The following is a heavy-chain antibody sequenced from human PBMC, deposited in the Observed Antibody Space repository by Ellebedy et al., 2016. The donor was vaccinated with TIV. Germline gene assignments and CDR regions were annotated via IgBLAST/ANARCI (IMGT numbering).Heavy chain of an antibody. J-gene: IGHJ4*02. CDR2: IAYDADDR. CDR3: AKNWRGYNYGYSDY. V-gene: IGHV3-30*18. D-gene: IGHD5-18*01. CDR1: GFSFNNYG. Sequence: GGSLRLSCAASGFSFNNYGMHWVRQAPGKGLEWVALIAYDADDRYYADSVKGRFTLSRDHSKNTLYLQMNSLRVEDTAMYYCAKNWRGYNYGYSDYWGQGTLVTVSS.